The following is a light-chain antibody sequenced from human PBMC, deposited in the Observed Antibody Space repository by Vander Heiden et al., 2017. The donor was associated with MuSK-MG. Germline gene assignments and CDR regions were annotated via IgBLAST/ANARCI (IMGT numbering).Light chain of an antibody. CDR3: RQGYSTPPT. CDR1: QSSSSY. J-gene: IGKJ4*01. V-gene: IGKV1-39*01. Sequence: DIQMTQSPSSLSASVGDRVTITCRASQSSSSYLNWYQPKPGKAPKLLIYAASSLQSGVPSSFSGSGSGTDFTLTISSLQPEDFATYYCRQGYSTPPTFGGGTKVEIK. CDR2: AAS.